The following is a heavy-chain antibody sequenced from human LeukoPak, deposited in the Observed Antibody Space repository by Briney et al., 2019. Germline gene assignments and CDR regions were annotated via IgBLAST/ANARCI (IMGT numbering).Heavy chain of an antibody. CDR3: ARVKNGFDGNGYPYYYYYMDV. V-gene: IGHV3-23*01. CDR1: GFTFSSYA. J-gene: IGHJ6*03. Sequence: GGSLRLSCAASGFTFSSYAMSWVRQAPGKGLEWVSAISGSGGSTYYADSVKGRFTISRDNSKNTLYLQMNSLRAEDTAVYYCARVKNGFDGNGYPYYYYYMDVWGRGTTVTVSS. D-gene: IGHD3-22*01. CDR2: ISGSGGST.